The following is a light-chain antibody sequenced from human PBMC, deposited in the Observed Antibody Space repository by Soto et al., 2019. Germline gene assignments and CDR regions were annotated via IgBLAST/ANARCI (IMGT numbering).Light chain of an antibody. V-gene: IGKV3-20*01. CDR1: QSVGTK. J-gene: IGKJ1*01. CDR3: QQYGTSPRT. CDR2: GAS. Sequence: IVMTQSPATLSVSPGERATLSCRASQSVGTKLAWYQQKPGQAPRLLIYGASSRATGIPDRFSGSGSGTDFTPTISRLEPEDFAVYYCQQYGTSPRTFGQGPRWIS.